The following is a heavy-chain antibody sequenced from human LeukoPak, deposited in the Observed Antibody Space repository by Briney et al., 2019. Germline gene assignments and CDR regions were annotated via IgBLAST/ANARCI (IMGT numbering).Heavy chain of an antibody. D-gene: IGHD2-2*01. J-gene: IGHJ4*02. CDR2: ISSSGSTI. Sequence: PGGSLRLSCAASGFTFSDYYMSWIRQAPGKGLEWVSYISSSGSTIYYADSVKGRFTISRDNAKNSLYLQMNSLRAEDTAVYYCARSCSSTSCYYLGYWGQGTLVTVSS. CDR3: ARSCSSTSCYYLGY. CDR1: GFTFSDYY. V-gene: IGHV3-11*01.